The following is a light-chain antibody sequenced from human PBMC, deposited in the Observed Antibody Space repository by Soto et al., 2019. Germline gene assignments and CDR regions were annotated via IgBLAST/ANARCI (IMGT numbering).Light chain of an antibody. CDR1: SSDVGSYNF. V-gene: IGLV2-11*01. Sequence: QSVLTQPRSVSGSPGQSVTISCTGTSSDVGSYNFVSWYQQHPGKAPNLMIYDVSKRPSGVPDRFTGSKSGNTASLTISGLQAEDEAAYYCCSYAGSYTWVFGTGTKLTVL. CDR3: CSYAGSYTWV. J-gene: IGLJ1*01. CDR2: DVS.